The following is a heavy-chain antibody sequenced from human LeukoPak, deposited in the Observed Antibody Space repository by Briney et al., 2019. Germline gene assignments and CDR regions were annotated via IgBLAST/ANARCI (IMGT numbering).Heavy chain of an antibody. CDR1: GFTFSSYS. V-gene: IGHV3-30*18. D-gene: IGHD2-2*01. J-gene: IGHJ6*02. Sequence: GGSLRLSCAASGFTFSSYSMNWVRQAPGKGLEWVAVISYDGSNKYYADSVKGRFTISRDNSKNTLYLQMNSLRAEDTAVYYCAKVYCTSSSCPYKYYYYGMDVWGQGTTVTVSS. CDR3: AKVYCTSSSCPYKYYYYGMDV. CDR2: ISYDGSNK.